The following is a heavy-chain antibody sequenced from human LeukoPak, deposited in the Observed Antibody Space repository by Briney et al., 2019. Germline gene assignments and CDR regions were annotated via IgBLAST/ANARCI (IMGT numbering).Heavy chain of an antibody. V-gene: IGHV3-64*01. Sequence: GGSLRLSCAASGFSFSKFAMHWVRQAPGRGLESVSGISYNGDGTYYANSVKGRFTISRYNSKKTLYLQVGSLRVEDMGVYYCARGHFWSGYTYQDYFYYMDVWGKGTAVTVSS. CDR2: ISYNGDGT. CDR3: ARGHFWSGYTYQDYFYYMDV. J-gene: IGHJ6*03. CDR1: GFSFSKFA. D-gene: IGHD3-3*02.